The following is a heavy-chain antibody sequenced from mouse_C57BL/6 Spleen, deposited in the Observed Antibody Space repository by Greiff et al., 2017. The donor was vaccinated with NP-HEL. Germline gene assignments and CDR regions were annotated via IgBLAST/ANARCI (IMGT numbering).Heavy chain of an antibody. Sequence: VQLQQSGAELVKPGASVKISCKASGYAFSSYWMNWVKQRPGKGLEWIGQIYPGDGDTNYNGKFKGKATLTADKSSSTAYMQLSSLTSEDSAVYFCARRELGEGYFDVWGTGTTVTVSS. D-gene: IGHD4-1*01. CDR2: IYPGDGDT. CDR1: GYAFSSYW. CDR3: ARRELGEGYFDV. J-gene: IGHJ1*03. V-gene: IGHV1-80*01.